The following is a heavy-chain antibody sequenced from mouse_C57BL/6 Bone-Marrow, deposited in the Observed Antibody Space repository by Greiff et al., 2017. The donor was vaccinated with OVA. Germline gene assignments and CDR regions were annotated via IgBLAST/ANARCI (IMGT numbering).Heavy chain of an antibody. CDR3: ARSSYPFAY. D-gene: IGHD1-1*01. Sequence: EVKLEESGGGLVKPGGSLKLSCAASGFTFSSYAMPWVRQTPEKRLEWVATISDGGSYTYYPDNFKGRFTFSTDNANNMLYLQMSHLKSEDTAMYYRARSSYPFAYWGQGTLVTVSA. J-gene: IGHJ3*01. CDR2: ISDGGSYT. V-gene: IGHV5-4*03. CDR1: GFTFSSYA.